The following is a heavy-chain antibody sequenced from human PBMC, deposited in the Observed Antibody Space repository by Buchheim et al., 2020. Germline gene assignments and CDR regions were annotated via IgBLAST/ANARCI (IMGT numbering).Heavy chain of an antibody. J-gene: IGHJ4*02. CDR1: GGSFSGYY. CDR2: INHRGST. CDR3: ARVWSSSWYSPFDY. D-gene: IGHD6-13*01. V-gene: IGHV4-34*01. Sequence: QVQLQQWGAGLLKPSETLSLTCAVYGGSFSGYYWSWIRQPPGKGLEWIGEINHRGSTNYNPSLKSRVTISVDTSKKQLSLKLSSVTAADTAVYYCARVWSSSWYSPFDYWGQGTL.